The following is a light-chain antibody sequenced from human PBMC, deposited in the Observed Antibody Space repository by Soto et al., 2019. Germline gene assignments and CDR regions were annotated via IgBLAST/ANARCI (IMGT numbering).Light chain of an antibody. CDR1: QSISSNS. V-gene: IGKV3-20*01. J-gene: IGKJ3*01. CDR2: GAS. Sequence: EIVLTQSPGTLSLSPGERATLSCRASQSISSNSLAWYQQKPGQAPRLLIYGASSSATGIPDRFSGSGSGTDFTLTISRLEPEDFAVYYCQQYGSSPPFTFGPGTKVNIK. CDR3: QQYGSSPPFT.